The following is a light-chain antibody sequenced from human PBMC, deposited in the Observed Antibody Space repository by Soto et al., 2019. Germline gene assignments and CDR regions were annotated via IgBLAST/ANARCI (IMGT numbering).Light chain of an antibody. CDR2: AAS. J-gene: IGKJ5*01. CDR3: QQLNSFLIT. V-gene: IGKV1-9*01. CDR1: QDIRSY. Sequence: IHLTKSASALSPKEAATAPITCRASQDIRSYLAWYQQIAGRAPKVLIFAASTLQSGVPSRFSGSGSATEFTLTISSLQPDDFATYYCQQLNSFLITFGQGTRLENK.